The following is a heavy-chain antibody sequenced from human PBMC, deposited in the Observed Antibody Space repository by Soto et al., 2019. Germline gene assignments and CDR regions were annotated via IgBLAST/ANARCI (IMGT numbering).Heavy chain of an antibody. J-gene: IGHJ3*02. V-gene: IGHV3-66*01. CDR1: GFTVSSNY. CDR2: IYSGGST. CDR3: ARGCSSTSCYGACDI. Sequence: EVQLVESGGGLVQPGGSLRLSCAASGFTVSSNYMSWVRQAPGKGLEWVSVIYSGGSTYYADSVKGRFTISRDNSTNTLYLQMNSLRAEDTAVYYCARGCSSTSCYGACDIWGQGTMVTVSS. D-gene: IGHD2-2*01.